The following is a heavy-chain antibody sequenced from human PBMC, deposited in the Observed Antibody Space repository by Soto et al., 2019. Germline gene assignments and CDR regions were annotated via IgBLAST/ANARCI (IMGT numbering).Heavy chain of an antibody. Sequence: QVTLKESGPALVKPTETLTLTCTVSGFSLSNNGMGVSWIRQPPGRALEWLAHIFSNDDKSYSTSLRSRLTISEDTSKSQVVLTMTNMDPVDTATYYCARRNPTYYTILAGFRDAFDLWGQGTMVTVSA. V-gene: IGHV2-26*01. D-gene: IGHD3-9*01. CDR3: ARRNPTYYTILAGFRDAFDL. J-gene: IGHJ3*01. CDR1: GFSLSNNGMG. CDR2: IFSNDDK.